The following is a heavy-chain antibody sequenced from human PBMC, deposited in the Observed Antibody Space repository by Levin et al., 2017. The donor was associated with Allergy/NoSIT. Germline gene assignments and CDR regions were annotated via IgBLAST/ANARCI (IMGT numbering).Heavy chain of an antibody. CDR2: IKQDGSEK. V-gene: IGHV3-7*04. D-gene: IGHD3-9*01. CDR3: ARGDYDILTGYYYFDY. J-gene: IGHJ4*02. CDR1: GFTFSSYW. Sequence: GESLKISCAASGFTFSSYWMSWVRQAPGKGLEWVANIKQDGSEKYYVDSVKGRFTISRDNAKNSLYLQMNSLRAEDTAVYYCARGDYDILTGYYYFDYWGQGTLVTVSS.